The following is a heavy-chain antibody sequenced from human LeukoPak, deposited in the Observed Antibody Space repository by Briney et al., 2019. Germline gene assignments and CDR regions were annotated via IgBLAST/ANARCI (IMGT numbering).Heavy chain of an antibody. CDR1: GYTLTELS. CDR2: FDPEDGET. D-gene: IGHD1-26*01. V-gene: IGHV1-24*01. J-gene: IGHJ4*02. CDR3: ATLYSGSYLVDY. Sequence: ASVKVSCKVSGYTLTELSMHWVRQAPGKGREWMGGFDPEDGETIYAQKFQGRVTMTEDTSTDTAYMELSRLRSEHTAVYYCATLYSGSYLVDYWGQGTLVTVSS.